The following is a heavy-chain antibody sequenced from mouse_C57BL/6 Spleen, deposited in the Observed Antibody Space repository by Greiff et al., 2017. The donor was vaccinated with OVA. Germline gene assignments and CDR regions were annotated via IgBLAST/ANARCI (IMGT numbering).Heavy chain of an antibody. CDR1: GYTFTSYW. J-gene: IGHJ2*01. CDR3: ARAIQDWYYFDY. CDR2: IHPNSGST. V-gene: IGHV1-64*01. D-gene: IGHD4-1*01. Sequence: QVQLKQPGAELVKPGASVTLSCTASGYTFTSYWMHWVKQRPGQGLEWLGMIHPNSGSTNYHEPFQSKATLTVDKSSSTAYMQLSSLTSEDSAVYYCARAIQDWYYFDYWGQGTTLTVSS.